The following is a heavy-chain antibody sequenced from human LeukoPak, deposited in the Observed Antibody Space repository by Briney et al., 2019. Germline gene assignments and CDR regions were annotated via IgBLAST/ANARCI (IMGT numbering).Heavy chain of an antibody. CDR2: ISGSGGST. J-gene: IGHJ5*02. CDR3: AKDSSSWYRYNWFDP. Sequence: PGVPLRLSCAASGFTFSSYAMSWVRQAPGKGLEWVSAISGSGGSTHYADSVKGRFNISRENSKNTLYLQKNSLRAEDTAVYYCAKDSSSWYRYNWFDPWGQGTLVTVSS. CDR1: GFTFSSYA. V-gene: IGHV3-23*01. D-gene: IGHD6-13*01.